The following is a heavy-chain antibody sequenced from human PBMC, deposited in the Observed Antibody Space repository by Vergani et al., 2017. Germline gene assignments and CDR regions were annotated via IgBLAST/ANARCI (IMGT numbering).Heavy chain of an antibody. CDR1: GDSISSGNYY. Sequence: QVQLQESGPGLLKPSQTLSLTCRVAGDSISSGNYYWNWIRQPAGKGLEWIGRIYSSGSTSYNPSIKSRITMSLDTSKNQFTLSLSSVTAADTAVYYCARGTFLHAFDNWGQGTVVTVSS. J-gene: IGHJ3*02. CDR2: IYSSGST. CDR3: ARGTFLHAFDN. D-gene: IGHD1-26*01. V-gene: IGHV4-61*02.